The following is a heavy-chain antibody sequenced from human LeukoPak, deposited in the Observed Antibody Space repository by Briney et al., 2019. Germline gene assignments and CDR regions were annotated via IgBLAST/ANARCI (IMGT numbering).Heavy chain of an antibody. CDR1: GFTLSSYS. CDR3: ARRYCSSTSCFDY. CDR2: ISSSSSTI. J-gene: IGHJ4*02. Sequence: GGSLGLSCAASGFTLSSYSMTWVRRAPGKGLEWVSYISSSSSTIYYADSVKGRFTISRDNAKNSLYLQMNSLRDKDTAVYYCARRYCSSTSCFDYWGQGTLVTVSS. V-gene: IGHV3-48*02. D-gene: IGHD2-2*01.